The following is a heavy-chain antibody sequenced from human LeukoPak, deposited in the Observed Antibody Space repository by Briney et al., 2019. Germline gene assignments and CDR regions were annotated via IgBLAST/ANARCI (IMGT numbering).Heavy chain of an antibody. CDR3: ARRRSGGRDFDY. D-gene: IGHD2-15*01. Sequence: SETLSLTCTVSGGSISSSYWTWIRHPQGEGLEWIGDIYTSGGTNYNPSLKSRVTISVDKSTSQFALSLSSVTAADTAVYFCARRRSGGRDFDYWGQGTLVTVSS. CDR2: IYTSGGT. J-gene: IGHJ4*02. CDR1: GGSISSSY. V-gene: IGHV4-4*09.